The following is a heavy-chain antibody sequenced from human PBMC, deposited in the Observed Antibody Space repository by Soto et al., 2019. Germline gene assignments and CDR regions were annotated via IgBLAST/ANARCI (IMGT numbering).Heavy chain of an antibody. D-gene: IGHD3-10*01. Sequence: EVQLLESGGGLVQPGGSLRLSCETSGFSFNTYAMTWVRQAPGMGLEWVAVINYSGRTTFHAQSVKGRFTISRDNSRNPGFLQMDSPGAEDTAVYYCVKQRGSGKNYYYNMDGWGLGTTVIVSS. J-gene: IGHJ6*02. CDR2: INYSGRTT. CDR3: VKQRGSGKNYYYNMDG. V-gene: IGHV3-23*01. CDR1: GFSFNTYA.